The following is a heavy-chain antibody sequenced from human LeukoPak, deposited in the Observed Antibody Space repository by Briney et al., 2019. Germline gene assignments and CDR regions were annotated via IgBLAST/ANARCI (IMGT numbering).Heavy chain of an antibody. Sequence: GGSLRLSCAASGFPFSDYGMYWVRQAPGKGLEWLAVISHDGNNKYYADSVKGRITISRDNSMNTLYLQMNSLRAEDTAVYYCARVVFRGGSYGYEGYLDYWGQGTLVTVSS. CDR3: ARVVFRGGSYGYEGYLDY. CDR1: GFPFSDYG. D-gene: IGHD5-18*01. V-gene: IGHV3-30*03. J-gene: IGHJ4*02. CDR2: ISHDGNNK.